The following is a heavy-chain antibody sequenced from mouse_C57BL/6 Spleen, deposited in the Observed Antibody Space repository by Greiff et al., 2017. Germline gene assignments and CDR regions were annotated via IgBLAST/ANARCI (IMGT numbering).Heavy chain of an antibody. V-gene: IGHV1-55*01. CDR1: GYTFTSYW. CDR3: ARSDDRYYPYYAMDY. J-gene: IGHJ4*01. Sequence: QVQLQQPGAELVKPGASVKMSCKASGYTFTSYWITWVKQRPGQGLEWIGDIYPGSGSTNYTEKFKSKATLTVDTSSSTAYMQHSSLTSEDSAVYFCARSDDRYYPYYAMDYWGQGTSVTVSS. D-gene: IGHD2-3*01. CDR2: IYPGSGST.